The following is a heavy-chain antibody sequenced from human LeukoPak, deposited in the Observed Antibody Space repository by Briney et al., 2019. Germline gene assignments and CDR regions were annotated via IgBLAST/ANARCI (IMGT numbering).Heavy chain of an antibody. CDR2: IYTSGST. CDR3: ARGSSGYYYYYMDV. Sequence: SQTLSLTCTVSGGSISSGSYYWSWIRQPAGKGLEWIGRIYTSGSTNYNPSLKGRVTISVDTSKNQFSLKLSSVTAADTAVYYCARGSSGYYYYYMDVWGKGTTVTVSS. D-gene: IGHD3-22*01. J-gene: IGHJ6*03. CDR1: GGSISSGSYY. V-gene: IGHV4-61*02.